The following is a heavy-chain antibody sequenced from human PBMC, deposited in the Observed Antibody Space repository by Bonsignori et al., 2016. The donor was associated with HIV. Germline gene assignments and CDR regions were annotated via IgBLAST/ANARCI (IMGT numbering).Heavy chain of an antibody. CDR1: GFTFSSYS. CDR2: ISSSSSYI. Sequence: GGSLRLSCAASGFTFSSYSMNWVRQAPGKGLEWVSSISSSSSYIYYADSVKGRFTISRDNAKNSLYLQMNSLRAEDTAVYYCARDTLNYYDSGYFDYWGQGTLVTVSS. D-gene: IGHD3-22*01. CDR3: ARDTLNYYDSGYFDY. V-gene: IGHV3-21*01. J-gene: IGHJ4*02.